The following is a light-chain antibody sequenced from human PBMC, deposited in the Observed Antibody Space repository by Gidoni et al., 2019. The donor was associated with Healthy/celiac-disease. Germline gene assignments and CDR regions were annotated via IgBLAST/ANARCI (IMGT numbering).Light chain of an antibody. CDR1: QSVSSN. CDR3: QQYNNWPRT. Sequence: EIVMTQSPATLSVSPGERATLSCRASQSVSSNLAWYQQKPGQAPRLLIYGASTSGSGSGTEFTLTISSLQSEDFAVYYCQQYNNWPRTFXQXTKLEIK. CDR2: GAS. J-gene: IGKJ2*01. V-gene: IGKV3-15*01.